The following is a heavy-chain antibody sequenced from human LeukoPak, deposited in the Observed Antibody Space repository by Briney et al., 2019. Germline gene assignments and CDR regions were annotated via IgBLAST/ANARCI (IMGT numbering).Heavy chain of an antibody. CDR3: ARLTGYSSESWFDP. Sequence: PSETLSLTCTVSGGSISSSSYYWGWIRQPPGKGLEWIGSIYYSGSTNYNPSLKSRVTISVDTSKNHFSLHLSSATAADTAVYYCARLTGYSSESWFDPWGQGTLVTVSS. J-gene: IGHJ5*02. V-gene: IGHV4-39*07. D-gene: IGHD3-9*01. CDR1: GGSISSSSYY. CDR2: IYYSGST.